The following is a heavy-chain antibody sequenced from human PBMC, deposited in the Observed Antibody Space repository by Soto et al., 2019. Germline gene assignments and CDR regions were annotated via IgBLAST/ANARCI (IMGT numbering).Heavy chain of an antibody. CDR1: GGCISSSSYS. CDR3: ARIRPLEWLPDYYYYGMDV. D-gene: IGHD3-3*01. V-gene: IGHV4-39*01. Sequence: PSETLSITSTASGGCISSSSYSWGLIRQPPWKGLEWIGSIYYSGSTYYNPSLKSRVTISVDTSKNQFSLKLSSVTAADTAVYYCARIRPLEWLPDYYYYGMDVWGQGTTVT. CDR2: IYYSGST. J-gene: IGHJ6*02.